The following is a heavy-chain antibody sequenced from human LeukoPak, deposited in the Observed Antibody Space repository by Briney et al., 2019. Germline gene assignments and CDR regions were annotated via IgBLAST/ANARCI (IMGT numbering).Heavy chain of an antibody. D-gene: IGHD6-19*01. J-gene: IGHJ6*03. CDR1: GYTFTSYY. V-gene: IGHV1-18*04. Sequence: ASVKVSCKASGYTFTSYYMHWVRQAPGQGLEGMGWIRAYNGNTNYAQKLQGRVTMTTDTSTSTAYMELRSLRSDDTAVYYCARGVAVAGTKCPHYYYYYMDVWGNGTTVTVSS. CDR2: IRAYNGNT. CDR3: ARGVAVAGTKCPHYYYYYMDV.